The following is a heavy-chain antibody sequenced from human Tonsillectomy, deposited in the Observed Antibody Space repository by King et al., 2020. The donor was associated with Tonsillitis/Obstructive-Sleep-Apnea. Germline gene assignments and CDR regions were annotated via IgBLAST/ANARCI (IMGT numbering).Heavy chain of an antibody. D-gene: IGHD2/OR15-2a*01. V-gene: IGHV2-5*02. Sequence: TLKESGPTLVKPTQTLTLTCTFSGFSLSTSGVGVGWIRQPPGKALEWLALIYWDDDKRYSPSLKSRLTITKDNSKNQVVLTMTNMDPVDTATYYCAHSTDPTSTSYLYYYYMDVWGKGTTVTVSS. CDR1: GFSLSTSGVG. CDR2: IYWDDDK. J-gene: IGHJ6*03. CDR3: AHSTDPTSTSYLYYYYMDV.